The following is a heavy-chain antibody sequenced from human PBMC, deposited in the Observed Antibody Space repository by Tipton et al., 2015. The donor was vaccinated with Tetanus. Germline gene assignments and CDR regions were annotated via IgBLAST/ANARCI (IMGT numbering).Heavy chain of an antibody. CDR2: IDYSGNT. CDR3: ARGGPESRWYFDL. J-gene: IGHJ2*01. CDR1: GGSMSSNY. Sequence: TLSLTCTVSGGSMSSNYWSWIRQPPGKGPEWLGHIDYSGNTNYNSSLKGRATISLNTPKNQFSLKLTSVTAADTAVYYCARGGPESRWYFDLWGRGTLVTVSS. V-gene: IGHV4-59*01.